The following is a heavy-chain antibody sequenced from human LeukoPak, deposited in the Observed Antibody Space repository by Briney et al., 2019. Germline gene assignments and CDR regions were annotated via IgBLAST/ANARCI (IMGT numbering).Heavy chain of an antibody. CDR1: GFTFSSYA. Sequence: GGSLRLSCAPSGFTFSSYAMSWVRQAPGKGLEWVSSTSGSGITTYYGDSVKGRFTTSRDNSKNTLYLQMNSLRAEDTAVYYCARISTSSPSDHWGQGPLVTVSS. J-gene: IGHJ4*02. CDR2: TSGSGITT. D-gene: IGHD2/OR15-2a*01. V-gene: IGHV3-23*01. CDR3: ARISTSSPSDH.